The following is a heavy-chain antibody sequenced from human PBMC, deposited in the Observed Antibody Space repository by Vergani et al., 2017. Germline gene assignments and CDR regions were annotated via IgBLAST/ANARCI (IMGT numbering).Heavy chain of an antibody. V-gene: IGHV4-38-2*01. CDR2: IYHSGST. Sequence: QVQLQESGPGLVKPSETLSLTCAVSGYSISSGYYWGWIRQPPGKGLEWIGSIYHSGSTYYNPSLKSRVTISVDTSKNQFSLKLSSVTAADTAVYYCARHWIQLWLRTERDWFDPWGQGTLVTVSS. J-gene: IGHJ5*02. CDR3: ARHWIQLWLRTERDWFDP. CDR1: GYSISSGYY. D-gene: IGHD5-18*01.